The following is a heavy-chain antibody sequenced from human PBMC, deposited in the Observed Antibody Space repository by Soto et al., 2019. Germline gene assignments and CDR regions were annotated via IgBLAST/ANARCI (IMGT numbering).Heavy chain of an antibody. D-gene: IGHD3-10*01. CDR1: GFTFNSYA. CDR3: ARGDRGGSGSPASYYYSGLDV. Sequence: DVQVLASGGDLVQPGGSLRLSCAASGFTFNSYAMSWVRQAPGKGLEWVSSVSAGGDMTYYSDSVKGRLTISRDNSNNALYLQMNSLRIEDTALYYCARGDRGGSGSPASYYYSGLDVWGQGTTVTVS. CDR2: VSAGGDMT. V-gene: IGHV3-23*01. J-gene: IGHJ6*02.